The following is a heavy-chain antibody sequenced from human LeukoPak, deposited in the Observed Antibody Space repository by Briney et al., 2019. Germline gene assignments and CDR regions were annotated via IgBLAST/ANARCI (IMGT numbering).Heavy chain of an antibody. Sequence: SETLSLTCAVSGGSISSSNWWSWVRQPPGKGLEWIGEIYHSGSTNYNPSLKSRVTIPVDKSKNQFSLKLSSVTAADTAVYYCARRSSGTYYFDYWGQGTLVTVSS. D-gene: IGHD3-10*01. J-gene: IGHJ4*02. V-gene: IGHV4-4*02. CDR2: IYHSGST. CDR3: ARRSSGTYYFDY. CDR1: GGSISSSNW.